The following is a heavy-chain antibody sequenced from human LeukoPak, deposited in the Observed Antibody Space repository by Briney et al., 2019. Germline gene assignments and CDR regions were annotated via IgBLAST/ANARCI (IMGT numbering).Heavy chain of an antibody. CDR3: ARDSAVPAAQLDH. Sequence: GGSLRLSCAASGFTFNNYAMSWVRQAPGKGPEWVSGISGSGGSTFYADSVKGRFTISRDNSKNTLYLQMNSLRVEDTAVYYCARDSAVPAAQLDHWGQGTLVTVSS. CDR1: GFTFNNYA. CDR2: ISGSGGST. J-gene: IGHJ4*02. D-gene: IGHD2-2*01. V-gene: IGHV3-23*01.